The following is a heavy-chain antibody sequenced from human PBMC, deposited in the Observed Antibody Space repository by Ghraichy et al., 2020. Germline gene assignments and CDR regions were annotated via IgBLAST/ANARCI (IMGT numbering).Heavy chain of an antibody. CDR1: GFTFSYFT. V-gene: IGHV3-21*06. J-gene: IGHJ4*02. Sequence: GGSLRLSCAASGFTFSYFTMHWVRQAPGKGLEWVSSISSTSTYMNYADSVKGRFTISRDNAQNLLYLQLDSLRVEDTAVYYCARDLSVTSSRRACGYWGQGILVTVSS. CDR2: ISSTSTYM. CDR3: ARDLSVTSSRRACGY. D-gene: IGHD6-13*01.